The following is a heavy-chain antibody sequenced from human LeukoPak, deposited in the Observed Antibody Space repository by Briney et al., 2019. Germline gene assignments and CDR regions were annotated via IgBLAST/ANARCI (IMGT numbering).Heavy chain of an antibody. CDR2: VWNDGTTK. CDR1: GFTFVRREND. V-gene: IGHV3-33*01. CDR3: ASGPWYGSGSWGY. Sequence: RGSLRLSCAASGFTFVRRENDMHWVRQAPGKGLEWVAVVWNDGTTKDYAESVRGRFTISRDNSRNTVYLHINSLRDEDSAVYYCASGPWYGSGSWGYWGRGTLVIVSS. J-gene: IGHJ4*02. D-gene: IGHD3-10*01.